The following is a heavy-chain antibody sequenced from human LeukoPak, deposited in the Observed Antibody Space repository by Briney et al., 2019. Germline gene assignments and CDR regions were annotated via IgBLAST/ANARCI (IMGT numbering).Heavy chain of an antibody. V-gene: IGHV1-18*01. Sequence: ASVNLSFNASGCSFTNCGISWVRQAPGHAREWMGWISAYSGHTNNAQKLQGRVTMTTDTSTTTAYMELRSLRSDDTAVYYCARSGVGYYYDSSGYYPLDYWGQGTPVTVSS. CDR2: ISAYSGHT. CDR1: GCSFTNCG. CDR3: ARSGVGYYYDSSGYYPLDY. D-gene: IGHD3-22*01. J-gene: IGHJ4*02.